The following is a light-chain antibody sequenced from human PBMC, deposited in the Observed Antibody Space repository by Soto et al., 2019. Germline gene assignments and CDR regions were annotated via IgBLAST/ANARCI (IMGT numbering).Light chain of an antibody. CDR1: QGISSW. J-gene: IGKJ1*01. Sequence: DIQMTQSPSTLSASVGDRVTITCRGSQGISSWLAWYQLKPGKAPRLLIYKASSLASGVPSRFSGGGSGTAFTLTISSLQPEDVANYHCQQHTTFGQGTKVEI. V-gene: IGKV1-5*03. CDR2: KAS. CDR3: QQHTT.